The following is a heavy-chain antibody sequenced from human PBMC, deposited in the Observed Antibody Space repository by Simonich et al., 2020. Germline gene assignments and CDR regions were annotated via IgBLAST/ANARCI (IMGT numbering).Heavy chain of an antibody. CDR1: GFTFSSYA. Sequence: EVQLLESGGGLVQPGGSLRLSCAASGFTFSSYAMGWVRQGPGKGLEWVSAISGRCGRTYYADSVKGRFTSSRYNSKNTLDLQMNSLRAEDTAVYYCAKDSSLVGATDWFDPWGQGTLVTVSS. D-gene: IGHD1-26*01. CDR2: ISGRCGRT. V-gene: IGHV3-23*01. CDR3: AKDSSLVGATDWFDP. J-gene: IGHJ5*02.